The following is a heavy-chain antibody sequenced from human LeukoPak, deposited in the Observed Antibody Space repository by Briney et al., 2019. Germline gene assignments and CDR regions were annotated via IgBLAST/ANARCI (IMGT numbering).Heavy chain of an antibody. CDR1: GFTFISYA. J-gene: IGHJ4*02. D-gene: IGHD1-26*01. CDR2: INGDGSGT. V-gene: IGHV3-74*01. Sequence: GGSLRLSCAASGFTFISYAMSSVRQAPGQGPVWVSRINGDGSGTTYADSVMGRFTISRDNAKNTLYLQKNSLRGEDTAVYYCARGGASGSYKDWGQGTLVTVSS. CDR3: ARGGASGSYKD.